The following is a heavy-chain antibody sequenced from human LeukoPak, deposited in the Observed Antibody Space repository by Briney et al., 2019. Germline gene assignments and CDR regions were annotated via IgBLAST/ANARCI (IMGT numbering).Heavy chain of an antibody. V-gene: IGHV4-59*01. D-gene: IGHD3-22*01. CDR2: IYDSGST. J-gene: IGHJ4*02. CDR3: ARGSSGYTYYFDY. Sequence: SETLPLTCTVSGDSISSYYWSWIRQPPGKGLEWIGYIYDSGSTKYNPSLKSRVTISVDTSKSQFSLRLSSVTAADTAVYYCARGSSGYTYYFDYWGQGTLVTVSS. CDR1: GDSISSYY.